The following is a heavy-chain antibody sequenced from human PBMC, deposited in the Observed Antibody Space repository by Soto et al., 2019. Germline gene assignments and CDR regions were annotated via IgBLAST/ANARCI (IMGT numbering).Heavy chain of an antibody. V-gene: IGHV1-3*01. Sequence: GASVKVSCKASGYTFTSYAMHWVRQAPGQRLEWMGWINAGNGNTKYSQKFQGRVTITRDTSASTAYMELSSLRSEDTAVYYCARSEYDGWLYRDGVGAFDIWCQGTMVNVS. CDR1: GYTFTSYA. CDR3: ARSEYDGWLYRDGVGAFDI. D-gene: IGHD3-10*01. J-gene: IGHJ3*02. CDR2: INAGNGNT.